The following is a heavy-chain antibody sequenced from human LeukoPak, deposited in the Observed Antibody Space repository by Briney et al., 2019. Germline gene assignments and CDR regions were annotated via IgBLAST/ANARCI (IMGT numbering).Heavy chain of an antibody. CDR1: GFTFSSYT. J-gene: IGHJ4*02. CDR2: ISGFGTST. CDR3: AKRGSITIFGVAGETEPY. D-gene: IGHD3-3*01. Sequence: QSGGSLRLSCAASGFTFSSYTMSWVRQAPGKGLEWVSAISGFGTSTYYADSVKGRFTISRDNSKNPLYLQMNSLRAEDTAVYYCAKRGSITIFGVAGETEPYWGQGTLVTVSS. V-gene: IGHV3-23*01.